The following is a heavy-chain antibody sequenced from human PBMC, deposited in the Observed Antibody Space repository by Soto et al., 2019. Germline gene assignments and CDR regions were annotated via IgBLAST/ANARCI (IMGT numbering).Heavy chain of an antibody. J-gene: IGHJ5*02. D-gene: IGHD3-10*01. Sequence: PSETLSLTCTVSGGSISSSSYYRGWIRQPPGKGLEWIGSIYYSGSTYYNPSLKSRVTISVDTSKNQFSLKLSSVTAADTAVYYCARLLWSRGDWFDPWGQGTLVTVSS. CDR2: IYYSGST. CDR3: ARLLWSRGDWFDP. V-gene: IGHV4-39*01. CDR1: GGSISSSSYY.